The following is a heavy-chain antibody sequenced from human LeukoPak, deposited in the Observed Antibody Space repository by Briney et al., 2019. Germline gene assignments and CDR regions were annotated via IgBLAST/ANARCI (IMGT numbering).Heavy chain of an antibody. D-gene: IGHD5-24*01. J-gene: IGHJ2*01. CDR1: GDSISSYY. CDR2: IYTSGST. CDR3: ARDVAGRDGSLRYFDV. Sequence: PSETLSLTCTVSGDSISSYYWSWIRQPAGKGREWIGRIYTSGSTNYNPSLKSRVTISVDKSKNQFSLKLSSVTAADTAVYYCARDVAGRDGSLRYFDVWGRGTLVTVSS. V-gene: IGHV4-4*07.